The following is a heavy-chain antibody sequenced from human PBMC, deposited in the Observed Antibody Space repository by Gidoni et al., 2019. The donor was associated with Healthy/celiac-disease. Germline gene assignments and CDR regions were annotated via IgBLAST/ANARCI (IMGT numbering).Heavy chain of an antibody. CDR1: GFTFSSYP. D-gene: IGHD2-2*03. J-gene: IGHJ6*02. V-gene: IGHV3-30-3*01. CDR3: ARMVGWILGVPYYGMDV. CDR2: ISYDGSNK. Sequence: VQLVESGGGGVQPGMSMRLSCAASGFTFSSYPMHWVRQDPGKGLEWVAVISYDGSNKYYADSVKGRFTISTDNSKNTLYLQMNSLRAEDTAVYYCARMVGWILGVPYYGMDVWCQGTTVTVSS.